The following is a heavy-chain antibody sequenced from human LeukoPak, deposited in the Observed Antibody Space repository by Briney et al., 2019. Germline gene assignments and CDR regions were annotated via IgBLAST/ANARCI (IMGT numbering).Heavy chain of an antibody. V-gene: IGHV4-28*01. CDR3: ARTPGSQKGWFDP. J-gene: IGHJ5*02. CDR2: IYYSGST. CDR1: GYSISSSNW. Sequence: PSDTLSLTCAVSGYSISSSNWWGWIRQPPGKGLEWIGYIYYSGSTYYNPSLKSRVTMSVDTSKNQFSLKLSSVTAVDTAVYYCARTPGSQKGWFDPWGQGTLVTVSS.